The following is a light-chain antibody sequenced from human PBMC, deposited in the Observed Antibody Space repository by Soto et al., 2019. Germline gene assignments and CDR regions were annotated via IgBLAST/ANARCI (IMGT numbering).Light chain of an antibody. CDR2: DAS. CDR3: QQYGRSPSGT. V-gene: IGKV3D-20*01. J-gene: IGKJ1*01. CDR1: QSVSSSY. Sequence: EIVLTQSPATLSLSPGERATLSCGASQSVSSSYLAWYQQKPGLAPRLLIYDASSRATGIPDRFSGSGSGTDFTLTISRLEPEDFAVDYCQQYGRSPSGTFGQGTKVEIK.